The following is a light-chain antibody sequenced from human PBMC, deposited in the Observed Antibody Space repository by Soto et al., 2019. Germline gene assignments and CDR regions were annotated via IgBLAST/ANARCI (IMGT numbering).Light chain of an antibody. CDR3: SSFKTTRFYL. CDR1: SNDIGAFDY. V-gene: IGLV2-14*01. J-gene: IGLJ1*01. Sequence: QSALTQPPSVSGSPGQSINICCTGNSNDIGAFDYVSWYQQHPGKAPRLLIHGVRNRPPGISSRFSGSKSGLTASLTISGLRDEEEAEYYCSSFKTTRFYLFGPGTKGTV. CDR2: GVR.